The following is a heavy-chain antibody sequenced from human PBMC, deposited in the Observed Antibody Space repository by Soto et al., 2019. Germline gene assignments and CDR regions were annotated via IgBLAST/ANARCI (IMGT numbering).Heavy chain of an antibody. CDR3: ATSVVPAAIARLDY. D-gene: IGHD2-2*01. CDR1: GYTFTGYY. V-gene: IGHV1-2*04. J-gene: IGHJ4*02. Sequence: ASVKVSCKASGYTFTGYYMHWVRQAPGQGLEWMGWINPNSGGTNYAQKFQGWVTMTRDTSISTAYMELSRLRSDDTAVYYCATSVVPAAIARLDYWGQGTLVTVSS. CDR2: INPNSGGT.